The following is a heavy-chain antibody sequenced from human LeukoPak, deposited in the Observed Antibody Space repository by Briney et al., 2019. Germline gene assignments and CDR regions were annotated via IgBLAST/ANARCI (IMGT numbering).Heavy chain of an antibody. D-gene: IGHD3-22*01. CDR2: ISGSAGTT. CDR1: GFXFGTYA. J-gene: IGHJ4*02. Sequence: GGSLRLSCGASGFXFGTYAISWVRQAPGKGLEWLSGISGSAGTTLYADSVKGRFTISRDNSKSSLFLQMNSLRAEDTAVYYCAKRDYSDSNTYSPLFDCWGQGTLVTVSS. CDR3: AKRDYSDSNTYSPLFDC. V-gene: IGHV3-23*01.